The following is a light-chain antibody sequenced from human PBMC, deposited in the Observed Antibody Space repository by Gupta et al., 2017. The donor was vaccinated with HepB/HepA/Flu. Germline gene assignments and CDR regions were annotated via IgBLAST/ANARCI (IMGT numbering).Light chain of an antibody. CDR1: SSDVGGYNY. J-gene: IGLJ1*01. V-gene: IGLV2-11*01. CDR2: DVT. CDR3: CSYAGSPYV. Sequence: GQSVTISCTGTSSDVGGYNYVSWYQHHPGKAPQLLIYDVTKRPSGVPDRFSGSKSGNTASLTISGLQAEDETDYYCCSYAGSPYVFGTGTKVTVL.